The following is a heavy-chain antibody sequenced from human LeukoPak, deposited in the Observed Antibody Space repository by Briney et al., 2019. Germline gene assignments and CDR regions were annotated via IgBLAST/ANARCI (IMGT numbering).Heavy chain of an antibody. CDR3: ASGGGYGSPLGF. CDR1: GGSISSYY. V-gene: IGHV4-4*09. CDR2: IYSSGST. J-gene: IGHJ4*02. Sequence: SETLSLTCTVSGGSISSYYWSWIRQPPGKGLEWIAYIYSSGSTKYNPSLKSRVTISVETSKNQFSLKLSSVTAADTAGYYCASGGGYGSPLGFWGQGTLVTVSS. D-gene: IGHD5-18*01.